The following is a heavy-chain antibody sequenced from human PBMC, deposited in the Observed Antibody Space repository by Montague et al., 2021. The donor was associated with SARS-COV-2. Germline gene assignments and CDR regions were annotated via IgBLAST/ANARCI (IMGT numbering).Heavy chain of an antibody. J-gene: IGHJ5*02. CDR2: IYHSGST. V-gene: IGHV4-38-2*02. Sequence: SETLSLTCTVSGGSISSGYYWGWIRQPPGKGLEWIGSIYHSGSTYYNPSLKSRVTISVDTSKNQFSLKLSSVTAADTAVYYCARERRYCSGGSCYSGWFDPWGQGTLVTVSS. CDR1: GGSISSGYY. CDR3: ARERRYCSGGSCYSGWFDP. D-gene: IGHD2-15*01.